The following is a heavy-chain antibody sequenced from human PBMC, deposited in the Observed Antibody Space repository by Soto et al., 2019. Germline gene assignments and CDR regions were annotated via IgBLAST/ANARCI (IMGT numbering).Heavy chain of an antibody. J-gene: IGHJ4*02. V-gene: IGHV3-23*01. Sequence: EVQLLESGGGLVQPGGPLRLSCAASGFTFSNYGMSWVRQAPGKGLEWVSVMSGSGDDAYYADSVKGRFTISRDNSKNMLYLQMNSLRAEDTAVYFCAKKVTIYAVDPADYWGQGTQVAVSS. CDR2: MSGSGDDA. CDR3: AKKVTIYAVDPADY. CDR1: GFTFSNYG. D-gene: IGHD3-3*01.